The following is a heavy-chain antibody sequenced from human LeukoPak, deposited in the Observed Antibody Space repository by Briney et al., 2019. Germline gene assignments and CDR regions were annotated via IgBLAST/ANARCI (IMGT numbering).Heavy chain of an antibody. CDR3: ARQSYCTNGVCYNYYYYGMDV. J-gene: IGHJ6*02. CDR1: GYSFTSYW. Sequence: HGESLKISCKGSGYSFTSYWIGWVRQMPGKGLEWMGIIYPGDSDTRYSPSFQGQVTISADKSISTAYPQWSSLKASDTAMYYCARQSYCTNGVCYNYYYYGMDVWGQGTTVTVS. V-gene: IGHV5-51*01. CDR2: IYPGDSDT. D-gene: IGHD2-8*01.